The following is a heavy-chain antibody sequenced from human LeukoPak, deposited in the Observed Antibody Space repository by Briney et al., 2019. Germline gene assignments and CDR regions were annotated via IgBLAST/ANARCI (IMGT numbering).Heavy chain of an antibody. CDR2: IYYSGST. V-gene: IGHV4-59*01. CDR3: ARTTMVRGTYYMDV. D-gene: IGHD3-10*01. Sequence: SETLSLTCTVSGGSISSYYWSWIRQPPGKGLEWIGYIYYSGSTNYKSSLKSRVTISVDTSKNQFSLKLSSVTAADTAVYYCARTTMVRGTYYMDVWGKGTTVTVSS. J-gene: IGHJ6*03. CDR1: GGSISSYY.